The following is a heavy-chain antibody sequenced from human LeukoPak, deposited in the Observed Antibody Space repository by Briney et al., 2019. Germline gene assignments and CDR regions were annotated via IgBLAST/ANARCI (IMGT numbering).Heavy chain of an antibody. CDR1: GGSFSGYY. CDR2: INHSGST. D-gene: IGHD2-15*01. J-gene: IGHJ5*02. Sequence: SEILSLTCAVYGGSFSGYYWSWIRQPPGKGLEWIGEINHSGSTNYNPSLKSRVTISVDTSKNQFSLKLSSVTAADTAVYYCAGRSGYCSGGSCYSGFWFDPWGQGTLVTVSS. CDR3: AGRSGYCSGGSCYSGFWFDP. V-gene: IGHV4-34*01.